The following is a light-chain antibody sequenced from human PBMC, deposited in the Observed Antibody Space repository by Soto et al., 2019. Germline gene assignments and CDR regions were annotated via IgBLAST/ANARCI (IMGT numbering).Light chain of an antibody. CDR3: QQTSAFPRT. CDR2: GAS. V-gene: IGKV1-12*01. CDR1: RDISNS. Sequence: DIQMTQSPSSLSASVGDRLTITCRASRDISNSLAWYQQTPGKAPKLLLRGASSLHRGVPSRFSGGGAGTEFTLTISSLQPEDFATYYCQQTSAFPRTFGKGTKVDIK. J-gene: IGKJ4*01.